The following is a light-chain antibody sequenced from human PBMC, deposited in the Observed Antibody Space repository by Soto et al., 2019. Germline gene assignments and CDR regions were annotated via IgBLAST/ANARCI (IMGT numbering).Light chain of an antibody. J-gene: IGKJ2*01. CDR3: QQYNNWPPYT. Sequence: EIVMTQSPATLSVSPGERATLSCRASQSVSSNLAWYQQKPGQAPRLLIYGASTRATGIPARFSGSGSGIECTLTISSLQSEDFAVYYCQQYNNWPPYTFGQGTKLEIK. CDR1: QSVSSN. V-gene: IGKV3-15*01. CDR2: GAS.